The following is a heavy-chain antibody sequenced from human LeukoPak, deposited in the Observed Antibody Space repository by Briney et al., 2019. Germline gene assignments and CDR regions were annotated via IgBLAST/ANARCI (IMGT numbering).Heavy chain of an antibody. J-gene: IGHJ5*02. D-gene: IGHD3-10*01. Sequence: ETLSLPCTVSGGSVNSGSYYWNWIRQPPGKGLEWIGYIYYSGSTNYNPSLKSRVTISVDTSKNQFSLKLSSVTAADTAVYYCARGRHVWTMVRGVIIASHNWFDPWGQGTLVTVSS. V-gene: IGHV4-61*01. CDR3: ARGRHVWTMVRGVIIASHNWFDP. CDR2: IYYSGST. CDR1: GGSVNSGSYY.